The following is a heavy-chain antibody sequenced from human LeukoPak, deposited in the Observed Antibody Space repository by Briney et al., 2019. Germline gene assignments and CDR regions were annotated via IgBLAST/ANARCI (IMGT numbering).Heavy chain of an antibody. J-gene: IGHJ4*02. V-gene: IGHV3-33*06. D-gene: IGHD3-16*01. CDR1: GFTFSNTW. CDR2: IWYDGSNK. CDR3: AKEGDYDYVWGSFLDY. Sequence: GGSLRLSCAASGFTFSNTWMAWVRQAPGKGLEWVAVIWYDGSNKYYADSVKGRFTISRDNSKNTLYLQMNSLRAEDTAVYYCAKEGDYDYVWGSFLDYWGQGTLVTVSS.